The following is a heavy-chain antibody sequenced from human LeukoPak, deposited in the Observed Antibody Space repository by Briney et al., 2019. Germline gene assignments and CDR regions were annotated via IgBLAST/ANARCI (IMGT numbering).Heavy chain of an antibody. CDR3: ARVVAAVGDFWSGYAFDI. CDR1: GGSISSYY. J-gene: IGHJ3*02. V-gene: IGHV4-59*01. D-gene: IGHD3-3*01. Sequence: SETLSLTCTVSGGSISSYYWSWIRQPPGKGLEWIGYIYYSGSTNYNPSLKSRVTISVDTSKNQSSLKLSSVTAADTAVYYCARVVAAVGDFWSGYAFDIWGQGTMVTVSS. CDR2: IYYSGST.